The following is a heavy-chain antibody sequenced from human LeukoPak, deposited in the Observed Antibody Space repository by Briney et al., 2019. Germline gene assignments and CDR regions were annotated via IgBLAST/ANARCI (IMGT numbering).Heavy chain of an antibody. CDR1: GFTFSSYA. J-gene: IGHJ6*03. CDR2: ISGSGSST. Sequence: PGGSLRLSCAAPGFTFSSYAMSWVRQAPGKGLEWVSAISGSGSSTYYADSVKGRFTISRDNSKNTLYLQMNSLRAEDTAVYYCTSSSSRGIYYYYYYMDVWGKGTTVTVSS. D-gene: IGHD6-6*01. CDR3: TSSSSRGIYYYYYYMDV. V-gene: IGHV3-23*01.